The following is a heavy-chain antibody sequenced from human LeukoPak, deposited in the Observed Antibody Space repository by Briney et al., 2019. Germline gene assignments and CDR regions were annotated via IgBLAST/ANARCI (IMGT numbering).Heavy chain of an antibody. D-gene: IGHD1-1*01. V-gene: IGHV3-23*01. CDR3: ARGGQGNWPTPFDY. CDR2: ITGSGGST. CDR1: GFTFSSYA. Sequence: GGSLRLSCAASGFTFSSYAMSWVRQAPGKGLEWVSAITGSGGSTYYADSVKGRFTISRDNSKNTLYLQMNSLRDEDMAVYYCARGGQGNWPTPFDYWGQGTLVTVSS. J-gene: IGHJ4*02.